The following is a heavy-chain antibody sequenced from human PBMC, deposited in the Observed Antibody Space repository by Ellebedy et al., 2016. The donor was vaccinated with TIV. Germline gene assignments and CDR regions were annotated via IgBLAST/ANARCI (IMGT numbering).Heavy chain of an antibody. CDR2: INPDGTKK. D-gene: IGHD3-3*01. CDR1: GFTFSTYP. Sequence: GESLKISCAASGFTFSTYPMNWVRQAPGKGLEWVAFINPDGTKKFYVDSVKGRFTISRDNAKNSLYLQMNTLGGEDTAVYYCSTVEWYRSDYWGQGTLVTVSS. J-gene: IGHJ4*02. CDR3: STVEWYRSDY. V-gene: IGHV3-7*01.